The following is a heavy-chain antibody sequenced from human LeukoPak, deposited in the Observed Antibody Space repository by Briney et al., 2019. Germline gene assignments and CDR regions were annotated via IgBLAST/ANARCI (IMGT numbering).Heavy chain of an antibody. D-gene: IGHD3-22*01. CDR3: ARVELWPYYDSSGYIDY. J-gene: IGHJ4*02. CDR2: IYYSGST. Sequence: SETLSLTCTVSGGSISSGDYYWSWIRQPPGKGLEWIGYIYYSGSTYYNPSLRSRVTISVDTSKNQFSLKLSSVTAADTAVYYCARVELWPYYDSSGYIDYWGQGTLVTVSS. CDR1: GGSISSGDYY. V-gene: IGHV4-30-4*08.